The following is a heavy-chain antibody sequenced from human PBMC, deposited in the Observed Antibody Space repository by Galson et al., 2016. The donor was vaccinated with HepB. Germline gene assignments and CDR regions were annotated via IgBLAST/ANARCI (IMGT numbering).Heavy chain of an antibody. Sequence: FLRLSCAASGFTFTDYWMVWVRQAPGKGLEYVANVNRDGSGTHYMDSAKGRFTISRDNARDSVGLQINSLRPEDTGLYYCLSGFTSGIWGQGTMVTVSS. D-gene: IGHD1-26*01. CDR3: LSGFTSGI. V-gene: IGHV3-7*01. CDR2: VNRDGSGT. J-gene: IGHJ3*02. CDR1: GFTFTDYW.